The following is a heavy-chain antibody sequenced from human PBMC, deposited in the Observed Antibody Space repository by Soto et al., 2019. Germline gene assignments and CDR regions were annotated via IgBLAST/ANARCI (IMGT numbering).Heavy chain of an antibody. V-gene: IGHV1-8*01. CDR1: GYSFASYD. D-gene: IGHD2-15*01. CDR3: ARGRRDIPNYCYYMDV. CDR2: MNPNSGNT. J-gene: IGHJ6*03. Sequence: GASVKVSCKASGYSFASYDINWVRQATGQGLEWMGWMNPNSGNTGYAQKFQGRVTMTRNTSISTAYMELSSLRSEDTAVYYCARGRRDIPNYCYYMDVWGKGTTVTVAS.